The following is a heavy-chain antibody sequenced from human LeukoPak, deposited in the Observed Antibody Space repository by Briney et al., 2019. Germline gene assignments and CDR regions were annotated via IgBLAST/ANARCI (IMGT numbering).Heavy chain of an antibody. V-gene: IGHV4-59*08. CDR1: GGSISSYY. D-gene: IGHD1-1*01. CDR3: ARYRGTVAVNDAFDV. J-gene: IGHJ3*01. CDR2: IYYNGRT. Sequence: SETLSLTCTVSGGSISSYYWSWFRQPPGKGLEWIGYIYYNGRTTYDPSLSSRVTISVDMSKNQFSLKLSSVSAADTAIYYCARYRGTVAVNDAFDVWGQGTVVTVSS.